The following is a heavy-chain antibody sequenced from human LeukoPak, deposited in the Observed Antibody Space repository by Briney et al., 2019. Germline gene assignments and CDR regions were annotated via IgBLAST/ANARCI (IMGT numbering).Heavy chain of an antibody. V-gene: IGHV4-61*01. CDR3: ASRDNGSGVVPDY. Sequence: SETLSLTCTVCGGFVSSGRYYWSWIRQPPGKGLEWNGYIYCSGSTNYNPSLKRRVTISVDASKNQFSLKLSSVTAADTAVYYGASRDNGSGVVPDYWGQGTLVTVSS. CDR2: IYCSGST. CDR1: GGFVSSGRYY. J-gene: IGHJ4*02. D-gene: IGHD3-10*01.